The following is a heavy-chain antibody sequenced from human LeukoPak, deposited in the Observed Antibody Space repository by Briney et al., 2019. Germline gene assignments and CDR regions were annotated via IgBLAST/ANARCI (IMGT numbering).Heavy chain of an antibody. J-gene: IGHJ4*02. Sequence: GASVKVSCKASGYTFTSYDINWVRQATGEGLEWLGWLNPKSGNTGYAQKFQGRVTMTRDMSTSTVYMELSSLRSEDTAVYYCASSKPLEEGFDYWGQGTLVTVSS. CDR1: GYTFTSYD. V-gene: IGHV1-8*01. CDR2: LNPKSGNT. CDR3: ASSKPLEEGFDY.